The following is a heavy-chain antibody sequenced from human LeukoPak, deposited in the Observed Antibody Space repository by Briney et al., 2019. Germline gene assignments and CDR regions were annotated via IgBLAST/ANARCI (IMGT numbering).Heavy chain of an antibody. CDR2: IYYTGNT. Sequence: SETLSLTCTISGGSISTYYWSWLRQPPGKGLSWIGYIYYTGNTNYNPSLKSRVAMSVDTSKNHFSLKLNSVTAADTAVYYCARRPSGRMDWYLDLWGRGTLVTVSS. D-gene: IGHD2-15*01. J-gene: IGHJ2*01. CDR1: GGSISTYY. CDR3: ARRPSGRMDWYLDL. V-gene: IGHV4-59*08.